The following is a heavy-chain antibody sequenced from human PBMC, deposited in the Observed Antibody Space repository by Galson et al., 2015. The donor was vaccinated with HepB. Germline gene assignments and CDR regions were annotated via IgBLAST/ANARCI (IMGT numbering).Heavy chain of an antibody. J-gene: IGHJ4*02. V-gene: IGHV3-30*18. CDR1: GFTFSSYG. CDR3: AKDDSAAVFRLYYFDF. CDR2: TSYDGSNK. D-gene: IGHD3-22*01. Sequence: SLRLSCAASGFTFSSYGMHWVRQAPGKGLEWVAITSYDGSNKYYADSVKGRFTISRDNSKNTLYLQMNSLRAEDTAIYYCAKDDSAAVFRLYYFDFWGQRALVTVSS.